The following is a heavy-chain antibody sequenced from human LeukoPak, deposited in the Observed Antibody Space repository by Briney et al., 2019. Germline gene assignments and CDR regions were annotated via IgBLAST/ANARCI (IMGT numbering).Heavy chain of an antibody. CDR3: AREFPERDAFVI. CDR2: ISYDGGNK. D-gene: IGHD1-14*01. J-gene: IGHJ3*02. Sequence: GGSLRLSCAASGFTFSSYAMHWVRQAPGKGLEWVAVISYDGGNKYYADSVKGRFTISRDNSKNTLYLQMNSLRAEDTAVYYCAREFPERDAFVIWGQGTMVTVSS. CDR1: GFTFSSYA. V-gene: IGHV3-30*04.